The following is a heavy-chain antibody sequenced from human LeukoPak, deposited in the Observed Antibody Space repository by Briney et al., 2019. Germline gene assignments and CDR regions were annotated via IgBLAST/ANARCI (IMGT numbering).Heavy chain of an antibody. J-gene: IGHJ3*02. Sequence: SETLSLTCTVSGGSISSYYWSWIRQPPGKGLEWIGYIYYSGSTNYNPSLKSRVTISVDTSKNQFSLKLSSVTAADTAVYYCARHGAAAGAFDIWGQGTMVTVSS. V-gene: IGHV4-59*08. CDR1: GGSISSYY. D-gene: IGHD6-13*01. CDR2: IYYSGST. CDR3: ARHGAAAGAFDI.